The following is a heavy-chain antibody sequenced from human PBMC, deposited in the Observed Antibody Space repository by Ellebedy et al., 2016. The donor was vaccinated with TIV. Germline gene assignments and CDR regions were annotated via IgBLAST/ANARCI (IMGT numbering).Heavy chain of an antibody. Sequence: PGGSLRLSCAASGFPFSSYSMNWVRQAPGKGLEWLSYISCDGGATYYADSVRGRFTISRDNVKNSMFLQMNSLRDDDTAVYSCARDQHFAFDVWGRGTLVTVSS. J-gene: IGHJ2*01. CDR2: ISCDGGAT. D-gene: IGHD2/OR15-2a*01. CDR3: ARDQHFAFDV. CDR1: GFPFSSYS. V-gene: IGHV3-48*02.